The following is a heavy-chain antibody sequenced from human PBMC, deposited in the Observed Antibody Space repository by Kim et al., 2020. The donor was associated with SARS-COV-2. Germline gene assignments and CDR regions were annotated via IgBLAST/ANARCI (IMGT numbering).Heavy chain of an antibody. D-gene: IGHD6-19*01. CDR1: GGSFSGYY. CDR2: INHSGST. V-gene: IGHV4-34*01. Sequence: SETLSITCAVYGGSFSGYYWSWIRQPPGKGLEWIGEINHSGSTNYNPSLKSRVTISVDTSKNQFSLKLSSVTAADTAVYYCARQHSSGWYVFDYWGQGTLVTVSS. CDR3: ARQHSSGWYVFDY. J-gene: IGHJ4*02.